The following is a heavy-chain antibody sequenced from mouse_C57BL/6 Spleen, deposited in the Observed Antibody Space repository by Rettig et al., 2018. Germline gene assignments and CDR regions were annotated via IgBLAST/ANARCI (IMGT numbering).Heavy chain of an antibody. V-gene: IGHV1-76*01. CDR3: ASPFYYSNYLYYAMDY. CDR1: GYTFTDYY. CDR2: IYPGSGNT. D-gene: IGHD2-5*01. Sequence: QVQLKQSGAELVRPGASVKLSCKASGYTFTDYYINWVKQRPGQGLEWIARIYPGSGNTYYNEKFKGKATLTAEKSSSTAYMQLSSLTSEDSAVYFCASPFYYSNYLYYAMDYWGQGTSVT. J-gene: IGHJ4*01.